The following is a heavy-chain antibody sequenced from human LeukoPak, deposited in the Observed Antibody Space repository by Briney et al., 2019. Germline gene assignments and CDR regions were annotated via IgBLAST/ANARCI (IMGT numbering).Heavy chain of an antibody. V-gene: IGHV1-2*02. Sequence: ASVKVSCKASVYTFTGYYMHWVRQAPGQGLEWMGWINPNSGGTNYAQKFQGRVTMTRDTSISTAYMELSGLRSDDTAVYYCARGGDIVVVPAALSWFDPWGQGTLVTVSS. CDR3: ARGGDIVVVPAALSWFDP. J-gene: IGHJ5*02. D-gene: IGHD2-2*01. CDR1: VYTFTGYY. CDR2: INPNSGGT.